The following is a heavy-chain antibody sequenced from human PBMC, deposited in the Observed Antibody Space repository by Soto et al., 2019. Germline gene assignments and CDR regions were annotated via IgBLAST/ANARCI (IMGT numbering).Heavy chain of an antibody. V-gene: IGHV2-26*01. J-gene: IGHJ5*02. Sequence: QVTLKESGPVLVKPTETLTLTCTAPGFSLSNARMGVSWIRQPPGKALKWLAHIFSKDEKSYSTSLKSRLTISKDTSKSQVVLTMTYMDPVDTATYDCARTGGVWWYDPWGQGTLVTVSS. CDR3: ARTGGVWWYDP. CDR2: IFSKDEK. CDR1: GFSLSNARMG. D-gene: IGHD3-16*01.